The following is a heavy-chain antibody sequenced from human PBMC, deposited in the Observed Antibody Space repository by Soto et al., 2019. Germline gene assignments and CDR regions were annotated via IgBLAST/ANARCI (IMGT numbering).Heavy chain of an antibody. J-gene: IGHJ4*02. CDR1: GYTSTSYA. D-gene: IGHD3-22*01. CDR3: ARMVVPTTYFDS. CDR2: INAGNGDT. Sequence: GASVKGSCKASGYTSTSYAMHWVRQAPGQRLEWMGWINAGNGDTKYSQKFRGRVTITRDTSNNTVYMELTRLRSEDTAVYFCARMVVPTTYFDSWGQGTPVTVSS. V-gene: IGHV1-3*01.